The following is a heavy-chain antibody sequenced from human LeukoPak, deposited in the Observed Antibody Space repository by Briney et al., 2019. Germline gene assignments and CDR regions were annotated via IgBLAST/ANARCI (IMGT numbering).Heavy chain of an antibody. CDR3: ARDQEGSGSYWPKYYYYGMDV. J-gene: IGHJ6*04. CDR2: ISAYNGNT. Sequence: ASVKVSCKASGYTFTSYGISWVRQAPGQGLEWMGWISAYNGNTNYAQKLQGRVTMTTDTSTSTAYMELRSLRSDDTAVYYCARDQEGSGSYWPKYYYYGMDVWGKGTTVTASS. D-gene: IGHD3-10*01. CDR1: GYTFTSYG. V-gene: IGHV1-18*04.